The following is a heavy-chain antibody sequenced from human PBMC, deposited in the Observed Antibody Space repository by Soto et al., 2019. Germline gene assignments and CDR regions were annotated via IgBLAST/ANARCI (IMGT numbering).Heavy chain of an antibody. V-gene: IGHV3-74*01. CDR3: ARGPLKYSSGWYFASDI. J-gene: IGHJ3*02. D-gene: IGHD6-19*01. Sequence: GGSLRLSCAASGFTFSSYWMHWVRQAPGKGLVWVSRINSDGSSTSYADSVKGRFTISRDNAKNTLYLQMNSLRAEDTAVYYCARGPLKYSSGWYFASDIWCQGTMVTLSS. CDR2: INSDGSST. CDR1: GFTFSSYW.